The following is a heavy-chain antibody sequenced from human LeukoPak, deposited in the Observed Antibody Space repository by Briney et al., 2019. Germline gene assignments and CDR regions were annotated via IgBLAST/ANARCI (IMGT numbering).Heavy chain of an antibody. CDR2: IYYSGST. CDR1: GGSISSGGYY. V-gene: IGHV4-31*03. J-gene: IGHJ6*02. Sequence: SETLSLTCTVSGGSISSGGYYWSWIRQHPGKGLEWIGYIYYSGSTYYNPSLKSRVTISVDTSKNQFSLKLSSVTAADTAVHYCARESEVYGMDVWGQGTTVTVSS. CDR3: ARESEVYGMDV.